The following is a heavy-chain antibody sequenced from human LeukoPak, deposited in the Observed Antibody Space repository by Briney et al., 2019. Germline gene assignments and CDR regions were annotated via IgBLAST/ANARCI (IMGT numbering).Heavy chain of an antibody. D-gene: IGHD2-15*01. CDR3: ARDFCSGGSCYSGGYYGMDV. CDR2: INTNTGNP. J-gene: IGHJ6*02. V-gene: IGHV7-4-1*02. CDR1: GYTFTSYA. Sequence: ASVKVSCKASGYTFTSYAMNWVRQAPGQGLEWMGWINTNTGNPTYAQGFTGRFVFSLDTSVSTAYLQISSLKAEDTAVYYCARDFCSGGSCYSGGYYGMDVWGQGTTVTVSS.